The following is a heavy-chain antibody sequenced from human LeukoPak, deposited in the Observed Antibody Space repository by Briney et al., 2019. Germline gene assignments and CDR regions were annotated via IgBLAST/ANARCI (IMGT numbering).Heavy chain of an antibody. D-gene: IGHD3-10*01. V-gene: IGHV4-34*01. CDR1: GGSFSGYY. Sequence: SETLSLTCAVYGGSFSGYYWSWIRQPPGKGLEWIGEINHSGSTNYNPSLKSRVTISVDTSKNQFSLKLSSVTAADTAVYYCARGNYYYGSGSYYFTPSYYPNWGQGTLVTVSS. CDR2: INHSGST. J-gene: IGHJ4*02. CDR3: ARGNYYYGSGSYYFTPSYYPN.